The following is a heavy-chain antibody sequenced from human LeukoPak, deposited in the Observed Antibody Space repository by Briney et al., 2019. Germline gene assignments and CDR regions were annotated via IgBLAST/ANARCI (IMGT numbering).Heavy chain of an antibody. CDR2: IYSGGST. Sequence: GGSLRLSCAASGFTVSSNYMSWVRQAPGKGLEWVSVIYSGGSTYYADSVKGRFTISRDNSKNTLYLQMNSLRAEDTAVYYCAKEEGSMIVVVDYFDYWGQGTLVTVSS. V-gene: IGHV3-53*01. D-gene: IGHD3-22*01. CDR1: GFTVSSNY. J-gene: IGHJ4*02. CDR3: AKEEGSMIVVVDYFDY.